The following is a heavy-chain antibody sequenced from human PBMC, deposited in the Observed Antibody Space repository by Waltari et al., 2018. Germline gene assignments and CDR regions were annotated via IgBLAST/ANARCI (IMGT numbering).Heavy chain of an antibody. CDR3: AVGVYSGGSCYFDY. CDR2: IYPGGSDT. J-gene: IGHJ4*02. Sequence: VQLLQSGEEVKKPGASLKISCQGSGYSFTSHSIARVRQVPGKGLEWMGIIYPGGSDTRYSPSFQGQVTISANKSISTAVLKWSSLKASDTAMYYCAVGVYSGGSCYFDYWGQGTLVTVSS. CDR1: GYSFTSHS. V-gene: IGHV5-51*01. D-gene: IGHD2-15*01.